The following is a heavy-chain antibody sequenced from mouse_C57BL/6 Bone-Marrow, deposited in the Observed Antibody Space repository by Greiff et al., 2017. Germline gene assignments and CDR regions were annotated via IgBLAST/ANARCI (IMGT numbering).Heavy chain of an antibody. Sequence: QVLLQQSGAELVKPGASVKLSCKASGYTFTSYWMQWVKQRPGQGLEWIGEIDPSDSYTNYNQKFKGKATLTVDTSSSTAYMQLSSLTSEDSAVYYCARRIYYDYDWFAYWGQGTLVTVSA. D-gene: IGHD2-4*01. V-gene: IGHV1-50*01. J-gene: IGHJ3*01. CDR1: GYTFTSYW. CDR2: IDPSDSYT. CDR3: ARRIYYDYDWFAY.